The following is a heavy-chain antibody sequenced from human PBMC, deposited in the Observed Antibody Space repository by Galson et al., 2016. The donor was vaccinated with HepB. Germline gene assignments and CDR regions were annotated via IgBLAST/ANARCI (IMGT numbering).Heavy chain of an antibody. J-gene: IGHJ4*02. Sequence: GKGLEWIGSIYYNGGTYYSPAVKSRVTISVDTAKNQFSLRLISVTAADTAVYYCARDRLYYYDNRGFSTFDFWGQGTLVTVSS. CDR2: IYYNGGT. D-gene: IGHD3-22*01. V-gene: IGHV4-39*01. CDR3: ARDRLYYYDNRGFSTFDF.